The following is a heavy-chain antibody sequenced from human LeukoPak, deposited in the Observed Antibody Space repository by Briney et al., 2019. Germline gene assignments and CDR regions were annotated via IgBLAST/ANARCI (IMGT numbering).Heavy chain of an antibody. D-gene: IGHD3-9*01. J-gene: IGHJ2*01. Sequence: GGSLTLACAASGFTFSTYDMRWVRHAPGKGLEWVGCIVTAGDTFYPGSVKGRFTVSRENAKNLLYLEMNSLRVGDTAVYYCAREPSSSTDWYACYLDLWGRGTLVTVSS. CDR1: GFTFSTYD. CDR3: AREPSSSTDWYACYLDL. CDR2: IVTAGDT. V-gene: IGHV3-13*01.